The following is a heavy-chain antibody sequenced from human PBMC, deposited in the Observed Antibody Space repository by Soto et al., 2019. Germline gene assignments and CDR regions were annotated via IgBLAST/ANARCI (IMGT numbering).Heavy chain of an antibody. CDR1: GFTFSSYS. CDR2: ISSSSSYI. J-gene: IGHJ6*02. V-gene: IGHV3-21*01. Sequence: EVQLVESGGGLVKPGGSLRLSCAASGFTFSSYSMNWVRQAPGKGLEWVSSISSSSSYIYYADSVKGRFTISRDNAKNSLYRQMNSLRAEDTAVYYCARGRTELGGVYYTGYYYYGMDVWGQGTTVTVSS. D-gene: IGHD3-3*01. CDR3: ARGRTELGGVYYTGYYYYGMDV.